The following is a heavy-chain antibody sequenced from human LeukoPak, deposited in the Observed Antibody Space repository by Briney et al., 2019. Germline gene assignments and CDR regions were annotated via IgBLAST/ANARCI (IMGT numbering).Heavy chain of an antibody. CDR1: GGSISSYY. J-gene: IGHJ6*02. Sequence: SETLSLTCTVSGGSISSYYWRWIRQPPGKGLEWIGYIYYSGSTNYNPSLKSRVTISVDTSKNQFSLKLSSVTAADTAVYYCARESGSSWVYGMDVWGQGTTVTVS. CDR2: IYYSGST. V-gene: IGHV4-59*01. D-gene: IGHD6-13*01. CDR3: ARESGSSWVYGMDV.